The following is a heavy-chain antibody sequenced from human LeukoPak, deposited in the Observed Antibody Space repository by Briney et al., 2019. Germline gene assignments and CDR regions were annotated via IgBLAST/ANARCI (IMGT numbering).Heavy chain of an antibody. CDR3: ARRLASGTYRPDY. V-gene: IGHV4-59*02. D-gene: IGHD3-10*01. CDR1: GDSVRSSY. Sequence: SETLSLTCSVSGDSVRSSYWNWIRQPPGKGLEWIGYVSSDGTTNYTPSLRSRLIMSVDTAKNDISLNLTSVTAADTAIYYCARRLASGTYRPDYWGQGTLVTVSS. CDR2: VSSDGTT. J-gene: IGHJ4*02.